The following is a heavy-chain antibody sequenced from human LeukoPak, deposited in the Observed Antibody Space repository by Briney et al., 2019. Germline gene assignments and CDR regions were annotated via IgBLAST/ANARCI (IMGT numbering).Heavy chain of an antibody. J-gene: IGHJ6*03. CDR2: ISSSSSTI. Sequence: PGGSLRLSCAASGFTFSSYSMNWVRQAPGKGLEWVSYISSSSSTIYYADSVKGRFTISRDNSKNTLYLQMNSLRAEDTAVYYCAKDGYSGSYSYMDVWGKGTTVTVSS. V-gene: IGHV3-48*01. CDR3: AKDGYSGSYSYMDV. D-gene: IGHD1-26*01. CDR1: GFTFSSYS.